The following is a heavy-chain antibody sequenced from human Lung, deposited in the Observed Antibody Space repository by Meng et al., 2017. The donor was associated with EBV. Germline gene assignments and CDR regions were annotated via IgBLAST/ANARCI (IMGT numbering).Heavy chain of an antibody. D-gene: IGHD2/OR15-2a*01. CDR2: ISTNTGTP. V-gene: IGHV7-4-1*02. Sequence: QVHLVQSGSELKKPGASVKVSCKASGCTFSTYTINWARQAHGRGLEWMGWISTNTGTPTYTQGFTGRFVLSLDTSVSTAYLQISSLKAEDTAVYYCARGGNFDPWGQGTLVTVSS. J-gene: IGHJ5*02. CDR3: ARGGNFDP. CDR1: GCTFSTYT.